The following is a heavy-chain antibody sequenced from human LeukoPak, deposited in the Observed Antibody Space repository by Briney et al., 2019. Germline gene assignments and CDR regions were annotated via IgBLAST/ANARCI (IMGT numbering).Heavy chain of an antibody. J-gene: IGHJ1*01. CDR2: TYSGGST. CDR3: ARAPLYYYGSGSPAEYFQH. CDR1: GFTVSSNY. V-gene: IGHV3-66*01. D-gene: IGHD3-10*01. Sequence: GGSLRLSCAASGFTVSSNYMSWVRQAPGKGLEWVSVTYSGGSTYYADSVKGRFTISRDNSKNTLYLQMNSLRAEDTAVYYCARAPLYYYGSGSPAEYFQHWGQGTLVTVSS.